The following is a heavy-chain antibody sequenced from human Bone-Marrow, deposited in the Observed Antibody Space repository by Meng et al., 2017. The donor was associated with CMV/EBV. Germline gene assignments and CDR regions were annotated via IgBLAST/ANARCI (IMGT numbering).Heavy chain of an antibody. CDR1: GFTFSSYE. D-gene: IGHD2-2*01. CDR2: ISSSGSTI. CDR3: ARVRLDCSSTSCYYYGMDV. V-gene: IGHV3-48*03. Sequence: GESLKISCAASGFTFSSYEMNWVRQAPGKGLEWVSYISSSGSTIYYADSVKGRFTISRDNAKNSLYLQMNSLRAEDTAVYYCARVRLDCSSTSCYYYGMDVWGQGTTVTGYS. J-gene: IGHJ6*01.